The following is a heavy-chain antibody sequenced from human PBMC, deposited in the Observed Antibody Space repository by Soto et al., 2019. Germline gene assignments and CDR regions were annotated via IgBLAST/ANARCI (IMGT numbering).Heavy chain of an antibody. CDR3: AKGRYSSSWFLFDY. CDR2: ISYEGSNK. V-gene: IGHV3-30*18. J-gene: IGHJ4*02. Sequence: ESGGGVVQPGRSLRLSCAASGFTFSSYGMHWVRQAPAKGLEWVAVISYEGSNKYYADSVKGRFTISRDNSKNTLYLQMNSLRAEDTAVYYCAKGRYSSSWFLFDYWGQGTLVTVSS. D-gene: IGHD6-13*01. CDR1: GFTFSSYG.